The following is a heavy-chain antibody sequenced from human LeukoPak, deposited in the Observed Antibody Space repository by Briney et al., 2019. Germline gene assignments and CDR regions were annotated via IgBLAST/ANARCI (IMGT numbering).Heavy chain of an antibody. J-gene: IGHJ6*02. D-gene: IGHD4-11*01. V-gene: IGHV3-30*18. CDR3: AKDLAGYSNDRDFGMDV. CDR1: GFTFNSYG. Sequence: GRSLRLSCAGSGFTFNSYGMHWVRQAPGKGLEWVAVISYDGRNKFYADSVKGRFTISRDNSKNTLYLQMNSLGAEDTALYHCAKDLAGYSNDRDFGMDVWGQGTTVTVSS. CDR2: ISYDGRNK.